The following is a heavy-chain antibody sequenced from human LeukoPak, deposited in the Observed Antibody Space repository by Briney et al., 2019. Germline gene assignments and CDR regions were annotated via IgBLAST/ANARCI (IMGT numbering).Heavy chain of an antibody. CDR1: GFTFSSYV. V-gene: IGHV3-23*01. CDR2: ISGVGGTT. J-gene: IGHJ4*02. D-gene: IGHD6-13*01. Sequence: PGGSLRLSCAASGFTFSSYVMSWVRQAPGKGLEWVSAISGVGGTTYYADSVKGRFTISRDNSKNTLYLQMNSLRAEDTAVYYWAKTYSSSWSTDYWGQGTLVTVSS. CDR3: AKTYSSSWSTDY.